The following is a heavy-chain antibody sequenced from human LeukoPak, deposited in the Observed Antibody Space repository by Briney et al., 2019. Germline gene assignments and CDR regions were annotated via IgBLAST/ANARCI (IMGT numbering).Heavy chain of an antibody. V-gene: IGHV4-59*01. CDR1: GGSISSYY. CDR3: ARSPGYGSGSYYMSRRDAFDI. Sequence: KPSETLSLTCTVSGGSISSYYWSWIRQSPGKGLEWIGYIYYSGSTNYNPSLKSRVTISVDTSKNQFSLKLSSVTAADTAVYYCARSPGYGSGSYYMSRRDAFDIWGQGTMVTVSS. D-gene: IGHD3-10*01. CDR2: IYYSGST. J-gene: IGHJ3*02.